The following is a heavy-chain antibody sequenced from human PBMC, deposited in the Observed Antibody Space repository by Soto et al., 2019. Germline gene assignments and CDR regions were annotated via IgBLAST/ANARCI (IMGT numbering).Heavy chain of an antibody. CDR1: GFTFSSYG. Sequence: HPGGSLRLSCAASGFTFSSYGMHWVRQAPGKGLEWVAVIWYDGSNKYYADSVKGRFTISRDNSKNTLYLQMNSLRAEDTAVYYCARDFYYDSSGYPFDYWGQGTLVTVSS. J-gene: IGHJ4*02. CDR2: IWYDGSNK. V-gene: IGHV3-33*08. D-gene: IGHD3-22*01. CDR3: ARDFYYDSSGYPFDY.